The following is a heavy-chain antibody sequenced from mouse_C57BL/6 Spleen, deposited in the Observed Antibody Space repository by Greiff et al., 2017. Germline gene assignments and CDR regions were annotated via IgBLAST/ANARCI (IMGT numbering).Heavy chain of an antibody. V-gene: IGHV1-55*01. D-gene: IGHD2-5*01. CDR3: ARKAYYSNYFDY. J-gene: IGHJ2*01. Sequence: QVQLQQPGAELVKPGASVKMSCKASGYTFTSYGITWVKQRPGQGLEWIGDIYPGSGSTNYNEKFKSKATLTVDKSSSTAYMQLRSLTSEDSAVSYCARKAYYSNYFDYWGQGTTLTVSS. CDR1: GYTFTSYG. CDR2: IYPGSGST.